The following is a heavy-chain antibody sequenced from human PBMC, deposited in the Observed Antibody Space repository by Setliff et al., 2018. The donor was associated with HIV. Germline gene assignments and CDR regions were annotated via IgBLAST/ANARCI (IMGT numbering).Heavy chain of an antibody. CDR3: ARHRDPPGSSWIYYYYYMDL. V-gene: IGHV4-59*08. J-gene: IGHJ6*03. D-gene: IGHD6-13*01. CDR2: VSYSGSA. CDR1: GGSISTYY. Sequence: PSETLSLTCTVSGGSISTYYWGWIRQPPGKGLEWIGSVSYSGSASYNPSLKSRVTISVDTSKNQFSLKLSSVTAADTGVYYCARHRDPPGSSWIYYYYYMDLWGAGTTVTVSS.